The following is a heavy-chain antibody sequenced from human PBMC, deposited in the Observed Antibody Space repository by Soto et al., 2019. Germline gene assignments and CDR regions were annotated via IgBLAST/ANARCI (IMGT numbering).Heavy chain of an antibody. V-gene: IGHV2-5*02. Sequence: QITLKESGPTLVKPRQTLTLTCTFSGLSLSTSGVCVGWIRQPPGKALEWLARIYWGDDKRYSPTLKSRLTTTKDPSKHPAVPTMTNMEPVDTATYCCARRGVSVFDRSPHIGPGMDWLDPWGQGTLVTVSS. D-gene: IGHD3-10*01. CDR3: ARRGVSVFDRSPHIGPGMDWLDP. CDR1: GLSLSTSGVC. CDR2: IYWGDDK. J-gene: IGHJ5*02.